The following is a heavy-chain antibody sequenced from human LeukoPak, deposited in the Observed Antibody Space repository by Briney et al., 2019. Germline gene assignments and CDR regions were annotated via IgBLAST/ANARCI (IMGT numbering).Heavy chain of an antibody. J-gene: IGHJ4*02. D-gene: IGHD1-14*01. V-gene: IGHV3-48*04. CDR3: AREGLDRGYFDY. CDR2: ISSSGSTI. CDR1: GFSFGSYS. Sequence: SGGSLRLSCAASGFSFGSYSMNWVRQAPGKGLEWVSYISSSGSTIYYADSVKGRFTISRDNAKNSLYLQMNSLRAEDTAVYYCAREGLDRGYFDYWGQGTLVTVSS.